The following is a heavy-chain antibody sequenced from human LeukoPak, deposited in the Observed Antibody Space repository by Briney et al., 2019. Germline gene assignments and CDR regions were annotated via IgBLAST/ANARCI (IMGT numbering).Heavy chain of an antibody. CDR3: ARGRYCTTTSCTYWYFDL. D-gene: IGHD2-2*01. Sequence: SETLSLTCTVSGGSISSYYWNWIRQPAGEGLEWIGRVYSSGTTNYNPSLQSRVTMSVDSSENEFSLKLNSVTAADTAVYYCARGRYCTTTSCTYWYFDLWGRGTLVTVSS. J-gene: IGHJ2*01. CDR1: GGSISSYY. V-gene: IGHV4-4*07. CDR2: VYSSGTT.